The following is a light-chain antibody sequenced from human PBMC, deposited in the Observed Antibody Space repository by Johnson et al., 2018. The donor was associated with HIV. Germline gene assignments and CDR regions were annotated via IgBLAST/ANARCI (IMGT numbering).Light chain of an antibody. CDR1: SSNIGNNY. Sequence: SVLTQPPSVSAAPGQKVTISCSGSSSNIGNNYVSWYQQLPGRAPKLLIYDNNKRPSGIPDRFSGSKSGPSATLRITGLQTGDEADYYCGPWDSSLRVGFFGTGSKVTVL. J-gene: IGLJ1*01. CDR3: GPWDSSLRVGF. V-gene: IGLV1-51*01. CDR2: DNN.